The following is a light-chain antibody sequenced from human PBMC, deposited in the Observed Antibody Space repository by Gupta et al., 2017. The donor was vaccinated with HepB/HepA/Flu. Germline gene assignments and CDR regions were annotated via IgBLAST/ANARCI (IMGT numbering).Light chain of an antibody. J-gene: IGKJ2*01. CDR1: QSVSSY. CDR2: DAS. Sequence: EIVLTQSPATLPLSPGERATLSCRASQSVSSYLAWYQQKPGQAPRLLIYDASNRATGIPARFSGSGSGTDFTLTISSLEPEDFAVYYCQQRSNWPMYTFGQGTKLEIK. V-gene: IGKV3-11*01. CDR3: QQRSNWPMYT.